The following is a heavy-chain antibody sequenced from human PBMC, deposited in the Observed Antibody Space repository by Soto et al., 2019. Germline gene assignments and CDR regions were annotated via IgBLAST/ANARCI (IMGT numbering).Heavy chain of an antibody. D-gene: IGHD2-21*02. Sequence: PSETLSLTCTVSGGSISSGGYYWSWIRQHPGKGLEWIGYIYYSGSTYYNPSLKSRVTISVDTSKNQFSLKLSSVTAADTAVYYCARVPFPANCGSDCYSVFPYYFDYWGQGTLVTVS. CDR3: ARVPFPANCGSDCYSVFPYYFDY. CDR2: IYYSGST. V-gene: IGHV4-31*03. J-gene: IGHJ4*02. CDR1: GGSISSGGYY.